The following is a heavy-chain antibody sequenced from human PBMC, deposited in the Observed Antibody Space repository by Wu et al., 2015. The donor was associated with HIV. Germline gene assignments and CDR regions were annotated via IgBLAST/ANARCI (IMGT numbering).Heavy chain of an antibody. V-gene: IGHV1-46*02. CDR2: INPNIPDT. Sequence: QVQLVQSGAEVKRPGASVTVSCKTSGYTFNNYYIHWVRQAPGQGLQWMGIINPNIPDTTYAQKFQGRINIRRDTSTSTVYMEVSSLRSEDTAVYYCARVEELWFDPWGQGTLVTVSS. CDR3: ARVEELWFDP. D-gene: IGHD1-26*01. J-gene: IGHJ5*02. CDR1: GYTFNNYY.